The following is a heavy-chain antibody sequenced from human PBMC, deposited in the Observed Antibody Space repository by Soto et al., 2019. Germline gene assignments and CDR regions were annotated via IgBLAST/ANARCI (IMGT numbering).Heavy chain of an antibody. CDR1: GYTFTSYY. J-gene: IGHJ6*02. D-gene: IGHD4-4*01. CDR2: INPSGGST. Sequence: GASVKVSCKASGYTFTSYYMHWVRQAPGQGLEWMGIINPSGGSTSYAQKFQGRVTMTRDTSTSTVYMELSSLRSEDMAVYYCARYLSNYAYYYYYVMDVWGQGTTVTVSS. CDR3: ARYLSNYAYYYYYVMDV. V-gene: IGHV1-46*01.